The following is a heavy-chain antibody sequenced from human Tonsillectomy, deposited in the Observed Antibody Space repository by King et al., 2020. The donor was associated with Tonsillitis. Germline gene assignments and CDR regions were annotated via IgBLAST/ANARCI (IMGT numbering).Heavy chain of an antibody. Sequence: QLVQSGAEVKKPGASVKVSCKASGYTFTDYYMHWVRQAPGQGLEWMGWINPDSGGTNCAQKFQGRVTMTRDTSISTAYMELSRLKSDDTAVYYCARGHISTVVVVAATLSVDYWGQGTLVTVSS. CDR1: GYTFTDYY. V-gene: IGHV1-2*02. D-gene: IGHD2-15*01. CDR3: ARGHISTVVVVAATLSVDY. CDR2: INPDSGGT. J-gene: IGHJ4*02.